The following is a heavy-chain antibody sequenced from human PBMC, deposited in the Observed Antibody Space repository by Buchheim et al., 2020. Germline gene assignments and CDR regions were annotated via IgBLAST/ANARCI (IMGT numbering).Heavy chain of an antibody. CDR3: ARGLGYYDYVWGSNYGMDV. CDR1: GGSFSGYY. D-gene: IGHD3-16*01. J-gene: IGHJ6*02. CDR2: INHSGST. Sequence: QVQLQQWGAGLLKPSETLSLTCAVYGGSFSGYYWSWIRQPPGKGLEWFGEINHSGSTNYNPSLKSRVTISVDTSKNQLSLMLSSVTAADTAVYYCARGLGYYDYVWGSNYGMDVWGQGTT. V-gene: IGHV4-34*01.